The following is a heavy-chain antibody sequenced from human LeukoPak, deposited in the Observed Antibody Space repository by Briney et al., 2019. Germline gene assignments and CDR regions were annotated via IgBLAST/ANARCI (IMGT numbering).Heavy chain of an antibody. D-gene: IGHD3-16*02. CDR3: ARGLLNYIWGSYRSGDAFDI. CDR2: INHSGST. V-gene: IGHV4-34*01. J-gene: IGHJ3*02. CDR1: GGSFIGYY. Sequence: PPETLSLTCAVYGGSFIGYYWSWIRQPPGKGLEWIGEINHSGSTNYNPSLKSRVTISVDTSKNQFSLKLSSVTAADTAVYYCARGLLNYIWGSYRSGDAFDIWGQGTMVTVSS.